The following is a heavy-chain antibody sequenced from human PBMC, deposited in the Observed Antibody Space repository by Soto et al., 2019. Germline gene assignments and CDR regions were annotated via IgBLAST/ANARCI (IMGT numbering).Heavy chain of an antibody. CDR3: AKDRYYDTPGWFDP. CDR1: GFTFRDHA. V-gene: IGHV3-23*01. J-gene: IGHJ5*02. CDR2: ISANGAII. Sequence: ASVKVSCVGSGFTFRDHAMRWVLQAPGRGLEWVSAISANGAIIQHADSVKGRFSVSRDNAKNTVYLQMDNLRTEDSAVYYCAKDRYYDTPGWFDPWGQGSRVTVSS. D-gene: IGHD3-22*01.